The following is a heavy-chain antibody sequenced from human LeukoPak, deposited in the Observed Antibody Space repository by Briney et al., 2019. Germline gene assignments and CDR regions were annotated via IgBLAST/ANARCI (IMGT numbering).Heavy chain of an antibody. CDR2: ISAGNGNT. CDR1: GYTFTSYA. D-gene: IGHD1-26*01. V-gene: IGHV1-3*01. J-gene: IGHJ4*02. CDR3: ARDSGSGNTDY. Sequence: ASVKASCKASGYTFTSYAIHWVRQAPGHRLEWMGWISAGNGNTKYSQNFQGRVTFISNTSATTAFIELSSLRSEDAAVYYCARDSGSGNTDYWGQGALVTVSS.